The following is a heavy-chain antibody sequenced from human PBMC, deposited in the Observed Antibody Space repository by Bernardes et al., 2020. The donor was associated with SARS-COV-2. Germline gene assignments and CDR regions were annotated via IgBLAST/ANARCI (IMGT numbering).Heavy chain of an antibody. V-gene: IGHV3-30*18. CDR2: MSYDGSNK. CDR3: AKEQVGRQCWGGYFSGYYGMDV. J-gene: IGHJ6*02. D-gene: IGHD3-3*01. Sequence: GGSLRLSCAASGFTFSNYGMHWVRQAPGKGLEWVAVMSYDGSNKYYADSVKGRFTISRDNSKNTLYLQMNSLRAEDTAVYYCAKEQVGRQCWGGYFSGYYGMDVWGQGTTVTVSS. CDR1: GFTFSNYG.